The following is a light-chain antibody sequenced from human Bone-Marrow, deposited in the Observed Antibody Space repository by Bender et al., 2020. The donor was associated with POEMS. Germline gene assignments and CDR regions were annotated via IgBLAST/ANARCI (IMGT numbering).Light chain of an antibody. Sequence: QSALTQPASVSGSPGQSITISCTGSGSDVGSSNLVSWYQQHPDKAPKLMIYEGSKRPPGVSNRFSGSRSGNTASLTISGLQAEDEADYYCQSYDNSLGGWVFGGGTKLTVL. J-gene: IGLJ3*02. CDR1: GSDVGSSNL. CDR2: EGS. CDR3: QSYDNSLGGWV. V-gene: IGLV2-23*01.